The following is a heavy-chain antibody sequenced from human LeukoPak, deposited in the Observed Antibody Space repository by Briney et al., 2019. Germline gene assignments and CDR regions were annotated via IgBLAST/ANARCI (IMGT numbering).Heavy chain of an antibody. D-gene: IGHD3-10*01. J-gene: IGHJ6*02. CDR2: MNPNSGNT. CDR3: ARVGVRITMVRGVIGYYYYGMDV. V-gene: IGHV1-8*01. CDR1: GYTFTSYD. Sequence: GASVTVSCTASGYTFTSYDINWVRQATGQGLEWMGWMNPNSGNTGYAQKFQGRVTMTRNTSISTAYMELSSLRSEDTAVYYCARVGVRITMVRGVIGYYYYGMDVWGQGTTVTVSS.